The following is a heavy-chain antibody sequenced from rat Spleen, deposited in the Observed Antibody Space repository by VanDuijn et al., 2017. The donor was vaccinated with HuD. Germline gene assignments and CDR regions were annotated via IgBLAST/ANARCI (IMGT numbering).Heavy chain of an antibody. CDR3: TRNRYRYSSGYVMDA. D-gene: IGHD1-5*01. Sequence: QVQLKESGPGLVQPSQTLSLTCTVSGFSLSNYGVIWVRQPPGKGLDWMGVIWGNGDTNYNSALKSRLSISRDTSKSQVYLKMNSLQTEDTAIYFCTRNRYRYSSGYVMDAWGQGASVTVSS. J-gene: IGHJ4*01. CDR1: GFSLSNYG. V-gene: IGHV2-13*01. CDR2: IWGNGDT.